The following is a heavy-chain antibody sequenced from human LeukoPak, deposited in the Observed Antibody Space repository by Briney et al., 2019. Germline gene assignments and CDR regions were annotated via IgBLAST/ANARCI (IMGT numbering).Heavy chain of an antibody. CDR2: IYYTGST. V-gene: IGHV4-59*12. CDR1: GGSISSYF. CDR3: ARGPPLDV. J-gene: IGHJ6*04. Sequence: PSETLSLTCTVSGGSISSYFWSWIRQPPGKGLEWIGYIYYTGSTNYNPSLKSRVTISVDTSKNQFSLKLSSVTAADTAVYYCARGPPLDVWGKGTTVTVSS.